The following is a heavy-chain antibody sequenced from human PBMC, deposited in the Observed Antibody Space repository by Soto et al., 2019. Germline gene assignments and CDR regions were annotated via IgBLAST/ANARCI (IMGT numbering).Heavy chain of an antibody. J-gene: IGHJ4*02. D-gene: IGHD3-22*01. CDR1: GFSLSTSGVG. Sequence: QITLKESGPTLVKPTQTLTLTCTFSGFSLSTSGVGVGWIRQPPGKALEWLALIYWDDDKRYSPSLKSRLTTTKDTSKNQVVLTMTNMDPVDTATYYCAHTTYYYDSSGYSHFDYWGQGTLVTVSS. CDR2: IYWDDDK. V-gene: IGHV2-5*02. CDR3: AHTTYYYDSSGYSHFDY.